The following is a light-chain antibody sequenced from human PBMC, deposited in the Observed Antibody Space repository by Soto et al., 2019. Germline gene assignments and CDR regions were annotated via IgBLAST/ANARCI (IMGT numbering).Light chain of an antibody. CDR1: QSVSRW. V-gene: IGKV1-5*01. Sequence: DIQMTQSPSTLSASVGDRVTITCRASQSVSRWLAWYKQKPGEAPKLLIYDVSTLESGVPSRFSGSGSGTEFTLTISSLQPDDFATYYCQQYNSYRTFGQGTKVDIK. J-gene: IGKJ1*01. CDR3: QQYNSYRT. CDR2: DVS.